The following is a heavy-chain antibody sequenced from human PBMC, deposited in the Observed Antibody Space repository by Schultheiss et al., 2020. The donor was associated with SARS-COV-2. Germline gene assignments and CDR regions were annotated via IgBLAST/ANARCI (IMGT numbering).Heavy chain of an antibody. D-gene: IGHD6-19*01. Sequence: GGSLRLSCAASGFTFSSYWMSWVRQAPGKGLEWVAVILYDGSNKYYADSVKGRFTISRDNSKNTLYLQMNSLRAEDTAVYYCARAVAGTHYYGMDVWGQGTTVTVSS. J-gene: IGHJ6*02. V-gene: IGHV3-30*03. CDR1: GFTFSSYW. CDR2: ILYDGSNK. CDR3: ARAVAGTHYYGMDV.